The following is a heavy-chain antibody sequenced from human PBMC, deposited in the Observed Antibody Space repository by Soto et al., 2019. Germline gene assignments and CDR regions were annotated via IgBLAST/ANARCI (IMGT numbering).Heavy chain of an antibody. D-gene: IGHD3-9*01. Sequence: PGGSLRLSCAASGFTFSSYWMHWVRQAPGKGLVWVSRINSDGSSTSYADSVKGRFTISRDNAKNTLYLQMNSLRAEDTAVYYCARDWAPYYDILTGLRRSHKWFDPWGQGTLVNVS. J-gene: IGHJ5*02. CDR2: INSDGSST. CDR3: ARDWAPYYDILTGLRRSHKWFDP. V-gene: IGHV3-74*01. CDR1: GFTFSSYW.